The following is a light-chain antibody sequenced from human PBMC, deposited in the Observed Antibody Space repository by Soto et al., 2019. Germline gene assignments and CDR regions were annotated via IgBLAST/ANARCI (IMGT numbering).Light chain of an antibody. V-gene: IGKV1-16*01. Sequence: DIQMTQSPSSLSASVGDRVTITCRASQDISNYLAWFQQKPGQAPKSLIYTASSLQSGVPSRFSGSGSATDFTLTISSLRPEDFAIYYCQQYYVYPLTFGGGTKVEI. CDR1: QDISNY. J-gene: IGKJ4*01. CDR3: QQYYVYPLT. CDR2: TAS.